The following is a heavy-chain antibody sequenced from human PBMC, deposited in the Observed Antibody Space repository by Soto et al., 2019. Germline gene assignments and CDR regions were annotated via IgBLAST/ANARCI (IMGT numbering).Heavy chain of an antibody. D-gene: IGHD2-15*01. CDR2: IIPRGEST. CDR1: GHTSTNYN. Sequence: QVQLVQSGPEVRKPGASVTVSCKSSGHTSTNYNVHWVRQDPGQGLERMGLIIPRGESTLAQKFQGRVTMTRDTSTSTVYMELSSLRYEDTAVYYCARDLPGGNKPLDAWGQGSLVTVSS. J-gene: IGHJ5*02. CDR3: ARDLPGGNKPLDA. V-gene: IGHV1-46*01.